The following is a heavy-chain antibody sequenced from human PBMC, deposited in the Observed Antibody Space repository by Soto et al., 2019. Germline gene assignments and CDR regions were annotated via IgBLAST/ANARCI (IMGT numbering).Heavy chain of an antibody. CDR2: TSYRSKWDH. CDR3: ARGGGNGMDF. J-gene: IGHJ6*02. CDR1: GDSVSSNSAA. V-gene: IGHV6-1*01. D-gene: IGHD3-3*01. Sequence: SPTLSLTCAISGDSVSSNSAAWNWIRQSPSRGLEWLGRTSYRSKWDHDYAVSVKSRININADTSKNQFALQLNSVTPEDTAVYYCARGGGNGMDFWGQGTTVTVSS.